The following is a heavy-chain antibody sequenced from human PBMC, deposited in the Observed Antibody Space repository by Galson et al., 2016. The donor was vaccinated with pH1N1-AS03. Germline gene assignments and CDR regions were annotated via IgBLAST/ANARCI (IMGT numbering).Heavy chain of an antibody. CDR3: ARDQGSVRTTRAFDI. V-gene: IGHV1-18*01. CDR1: GGPFSSYA. J-gene: IGHJ3*02. CDR2: ITAYNGNS. D-gene: IGHD1-26*01. Sequence: SVKVSCKVSGGPFSSYAISWVRQAPGQGLEWMGWITAYNGNSNYAQKLQGRLTMTTDTSTSTAYMELRSLRSDDTAVYYCARDQGSVRTTRAFDIWGQGTMVTVSS.